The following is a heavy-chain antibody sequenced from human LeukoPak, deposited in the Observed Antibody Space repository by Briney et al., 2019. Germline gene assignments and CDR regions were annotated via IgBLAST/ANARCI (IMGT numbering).Heavy chain of an antibody. CDR3: AKDGRITMVRGVIYYFDY. CDR1: GFTFSSYG. Sequence: GGSLRLSCAASGFTFSSYGMHWVSQAPGKGLEWVAFIRYDGINKYYADSVKGRFTVSRDNSKNTLYLQMNSLRAEDTAVYYCAKDGRITMVRGVIYYFDYWGQGTLVTVSS. J-gene: IGHJ4*02. V-gene: IGHV3-30*02. D-gene: IGHD3-10*01. CDR2: IRYDGINK.